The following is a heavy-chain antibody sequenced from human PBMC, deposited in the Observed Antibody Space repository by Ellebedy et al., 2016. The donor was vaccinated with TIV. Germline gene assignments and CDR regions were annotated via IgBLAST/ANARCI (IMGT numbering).Heavy chain of an antibody. V-gene: IGHV1-2*02. D-gene: IGHD6-19*01. CDR2: INPNSGGT. CDR3: AREAGDRDSSGWYSLGSGDY. Sequence: ASVKVSCXASGYTFTGFYMHWVRQAPGQGLEWMGWINPNSGGTNYAQKFQGRVTMTRDTSISTAYMELSRLRSDDTAVYYCAREAGDRDSSGWYSLGSGDYWGQGTLVTVSS. CDR1: GYTFTGFY. J-gene: IGHJ4*02.